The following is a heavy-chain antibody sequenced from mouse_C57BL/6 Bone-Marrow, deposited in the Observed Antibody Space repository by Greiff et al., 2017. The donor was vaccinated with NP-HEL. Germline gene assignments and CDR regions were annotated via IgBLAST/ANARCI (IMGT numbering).Heavy chain of an antibody. J-gene: IGHJ2*01. CDR2: IYPGDGDT. CDR1: GYAFSSSW. V-gene: IGHV1-82*01. D-gene: IGHD1-1*01. CDR3: ARRLRLGRDYFDY. Sequence: QVQLKQSGPELVKPGASVKISCKASGYAFSSSWMNWVKQRPGKGLEWIGRIYPGDGDTNYNGKFKGKATLTADKSSSTAYMQLSSLTSEDSAVYFCARRLRLGRDYFDYWGQGTTLTVSS.